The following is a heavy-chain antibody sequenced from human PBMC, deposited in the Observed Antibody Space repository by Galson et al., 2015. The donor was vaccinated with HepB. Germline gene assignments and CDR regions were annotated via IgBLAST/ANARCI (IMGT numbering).Heavy chain of an antibody. CDR3: ARDRADGWFDP. J-gene: IGHJ5*02. CDR1: GYTFTSYY. D-gene: IGHD6-13*01. CDR2: INPSGGST. V-gene: IGHV1-46*03. Sequence: SVKVSCKASGYTFTSYYMHWVRQAPGQGLEWMGIINPSGGSTSYAQKFQGRVTMTRDTSTSTVYMELSSLRSEDTAEYYCARDRADGWFDPWGQGTLVTVSS.